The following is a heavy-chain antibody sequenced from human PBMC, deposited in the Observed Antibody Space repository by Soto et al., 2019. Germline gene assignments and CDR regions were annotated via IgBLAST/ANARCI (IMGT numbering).Heavy chain of an antibody. D-gene: IGHD1-1*01. Sequence: GGSLRLSCAASGFRFNSHPMHWVRQAPGKGLEWVALINYDSANKYYADSVEGRFTISRDNSKSTVSLQMNSLRPEDTAIYYCVRDPGIKLNWHYFDYWGQGTQVTVPQ. J-gene: IGHJ4*02. CDR3: VRDPGIKLNWHYFDY. CDR2: INYDSANK. CDR1: GFRFNSHP. V-gene: IGHV3-30*04.